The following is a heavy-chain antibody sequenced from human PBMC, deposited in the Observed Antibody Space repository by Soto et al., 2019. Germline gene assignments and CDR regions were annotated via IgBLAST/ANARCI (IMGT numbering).Heavy chain of an antibody. Sequence: PGGSLXLSCAASGFXFCSYAMSWVRQAPGKGLEWVSAISGSGGSTYYADSVKGRFTISRDNSKNTLYLQMNSLRAEDTAVYYCAKQAGSSSWYLPFDYWGQGTLVTVSS. V-gene: IGHV3-23*01. CDR2: ISGSGGST. J-gene: IGHJ4*02. CDR1: GFXFCSYA. CDR3: AKQAGSSSWYLPFDY. D-gene: IGHD6-13*01.